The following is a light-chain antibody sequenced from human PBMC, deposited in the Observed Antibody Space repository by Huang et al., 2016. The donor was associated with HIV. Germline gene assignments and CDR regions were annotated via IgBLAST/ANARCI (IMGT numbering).Light chain of an antibody. CDR3: QQYNNWHLT. V-gene: IGKV3-15*01. J-gene: IGKJ4*01. CDR2: GST. CDR1: QSVSTN. Sequence: IVMTQTPATLPVSPGDRATLSFRASQSVSTNLAWYQQKPGQTTRLSIYGSTTRAKGVPARFSGSGSGTDFTLTINSLQSEDFCIYYCQQYNNWHLTFGGGTKV.